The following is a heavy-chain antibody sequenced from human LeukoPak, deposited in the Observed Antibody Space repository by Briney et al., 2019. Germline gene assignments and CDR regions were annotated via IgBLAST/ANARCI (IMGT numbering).Heavy chain of an antibody. CDR1: GGSVSSGSYY. CDR2: IYYSGST. J-gene: IGHJ1*01. V-gene: IGHV4-61*01. CDR3: ASRYSGYDTEYFQH. Sequence: ASETLSLTCTVSGGSVSSGSYYWSWIRQPPGKGLEWIGYIYYSGSTNYNPSLKSRVTISVDTSKNQFSLELSSVTAADTAVYYCASRYSGYDTEYFQHWGQGTLVTVSS. D-gene: IGHD5-12*01.